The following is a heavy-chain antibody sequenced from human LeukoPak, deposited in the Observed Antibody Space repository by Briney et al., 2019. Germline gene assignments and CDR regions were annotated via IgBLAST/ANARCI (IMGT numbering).Heavy chain of an antibody. D-gene: IGHD2-2*01. CDR1: GASISSYQ. CDR2: IFYTGST. V-gene: IGHV4-59*01. J-gene: IGHJ3*02. Sequence: PSETLSLTCTVSGASISSYQWSWIRQPPGKGLEWVGFIFYTGSTNYNPSLKSRVTISVDTSKRQFSLKLSSVTAADTAVYYCARGYCRGTSCNRYTFDMWGQGTMVTVSS. CDR3: ARGYCRGTSCNRYTFDM.